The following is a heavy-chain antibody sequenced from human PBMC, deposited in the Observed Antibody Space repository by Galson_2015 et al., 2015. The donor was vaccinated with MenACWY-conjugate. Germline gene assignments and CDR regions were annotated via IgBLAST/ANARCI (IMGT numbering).Heavy chain of an antibody. V-gene: IGHV3-7*03. J-gene: IGHJ3*01. Sequence: SLRLSCAASRFTFSGDWMSWVRLVPGKGLEWVANISPDGANKVYVDSVEGRFTVSRDNTYDSLYLQMNSLRAEDTAMYYCARDPYDNGGYAAFDLWGQGTAVTVSS. D-gene: IGHD3-22*01. CDR3: ARDPYDNGGYAAFDL. CDR2: ISPDGANK. CDR1: RFTFSGDW.